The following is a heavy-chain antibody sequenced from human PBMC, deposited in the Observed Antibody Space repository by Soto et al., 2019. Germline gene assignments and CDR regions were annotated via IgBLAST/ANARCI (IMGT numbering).Heavy chain of an antibody. CDR3: ARAQSSNWYNYGMDV. CDR2: DYRSGST. D-gene: IGHD6-13*01. V-gene: IGHV4-4*02. CDR1: GGSIRSSNW. Sequence: SETLSLTCAVSGGSIRSSNWWSSGRPPPGKRLAWIWEDYRSGSTNYNPSLKSRVTISGDNSKKQFSLKLSSVTAADTAVYYCARAQSSNWYNYGMDVWGQGALVTVSS. J-gene: IGHJ6*02.